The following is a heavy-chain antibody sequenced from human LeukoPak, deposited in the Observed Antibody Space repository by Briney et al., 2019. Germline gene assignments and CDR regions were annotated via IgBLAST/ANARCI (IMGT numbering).Heavy chain of an antibody. Sequence: GGSLRLSCAASGFTFSSYGMPWVRQAPGKGLEWVAVISYDGSNKYYADSVKGRFTISRDNSKNTLYLHMNSLRDEDTAVYYCARQFALWGQGTLVTVSS. J-gene: IGHJ4*02. D-gene: IGHD3-10*01. CDR3: ARQFAL. V-gene: IGHV3-30*03. CDR1: GFTFSSYG. CDR2: ISYDGSNK.